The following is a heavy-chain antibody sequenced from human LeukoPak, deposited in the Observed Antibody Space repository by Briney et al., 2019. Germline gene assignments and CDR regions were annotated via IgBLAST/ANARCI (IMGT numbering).Heavy chain of an antibody. CDR2: VYYSGST. V-gene: IGHV4-30-4*08. CDR3: ARGNSGNRAFDY. Sequence: PSQTLSLTCTVSGGSLSSGDYYWSWSPQPPGKGLEWVVDVYYSGSTYYNPSLKSRVTISLDTSKNQFSLKLSSVTAADTAVYYCARGNSGNRAFDYWGQGTLVTVSS. CDR1: GGSLSSGDYY. J-gene: IGHJ4*02. D-gene: IGHD4-23*01.